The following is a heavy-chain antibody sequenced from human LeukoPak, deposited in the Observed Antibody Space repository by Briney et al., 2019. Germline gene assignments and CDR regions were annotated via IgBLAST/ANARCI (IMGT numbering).Heavy chain of an antibody. Sequence: SETLSLTCAVYGGSLSGHYWSWIRQPPGKGLEWIGEIKESEKTNYNPSLKSRVTISIGTSKNQFSLKLSSVTAADTAVYYCAREGLRNVHNPLGYWGQGTLVTVSS. D-gene: IGHD5-24*01. V-gene: IGHV4-34*01. CDR2: IKESEKT. CDR1: GGSLSGHY. J-gene: IGHJ4*02. CDR3: AREGLRNVHNPLGY.